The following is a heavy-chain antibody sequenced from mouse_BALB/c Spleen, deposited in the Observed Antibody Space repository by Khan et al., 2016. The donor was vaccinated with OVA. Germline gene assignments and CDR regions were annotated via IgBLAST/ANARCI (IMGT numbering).Heavy chain of an antibody. CDR3: ARSTYRYAFVY. CDR1: GDSITTGY. CDR2: IIYTGYT. J-gene: IGHJ3*01. V-gene: IGHV3-8*02. D-gene: IGHD2-14*01. Sequence: VQLKESGPSLVKPSQTLSLTGSVTGDSITTGYWNWIRNFPGNKLEYMGYIIYTGYTYYNPSLKSRISITRHTSNNQYYLQLNSVTDEDTATYYCARSTYRYAFVYWGQGTLVTVAA.